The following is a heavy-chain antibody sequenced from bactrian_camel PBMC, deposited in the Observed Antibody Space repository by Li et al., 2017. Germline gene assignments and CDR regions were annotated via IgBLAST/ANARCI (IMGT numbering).Heavy chain of an antibody. Sequence: VQLVESGGGSVQSGGSLRLSCVVRDYTYSSYCMGWFRQDPGKEREGVAQMYSGGSSTYYADSVKGRFTISHDNAKRTLYLQMNSLKPEDTAMYYCVADCEFRYGHFDFNIGSRGQGTQVTVS. CDR2: MYSGGSST. J-gene: IGHJ4*01. D-gene: IGHD2*01. CDR1: DYTYSSYC. V-gene: IGHV3S1*01. CDR3: VADCEFRYGHFDFNIGS.